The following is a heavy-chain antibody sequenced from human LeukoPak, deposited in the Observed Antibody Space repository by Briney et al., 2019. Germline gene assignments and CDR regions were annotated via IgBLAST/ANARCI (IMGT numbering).Heavy chain of an antibody. Sequence: PSETLSLTCTVSGGSISSSSYYWGWIRQPPGKGLEWIGSIYYSGSTYYNPSLKSRVTISVDTSKNQFSLKLSSVTAADTAVYYCARYFRPTVTTLGWFDPWGQGTLVTVSS. CDR1: GGSISSSSYY. V-gene: IGHV4-39*01. D-gene: IGHD4-17*01. CDR2: IYYSGST. J-gene: IGHJ5*02. CDR3: ARYFRPTVTTLGWFDP.